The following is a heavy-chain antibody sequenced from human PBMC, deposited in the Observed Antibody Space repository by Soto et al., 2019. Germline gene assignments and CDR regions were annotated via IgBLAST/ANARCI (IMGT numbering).Heavy chain of an antibody. V-gene: IGHV4-59*01. D-gene: IGHD3-16*02. J-gene: IGHJ5*02. CDR1: GGSISSYD. CDR3: ARGDDYIWGSYRSPSYNWFDP. CDR2: IYYSGST. Sequence: PSETLSLTCTVSGGSISSYDWSWIRQPPGKGLERIGYIYYSGSTNYNPSLKSRVTISVDTSKNQFSLKLSSVTAADTAVYYCARGDDYIWGSYRSPSYNWFDPWGQGTLVTVSS.